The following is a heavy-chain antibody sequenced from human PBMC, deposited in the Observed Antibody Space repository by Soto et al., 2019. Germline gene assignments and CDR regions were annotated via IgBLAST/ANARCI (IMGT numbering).Heavy chain of an antibody. CDR2: IYYSGST. D-gene: IGHD3-9*01. CDR1: GGSISSGGYY. V-gene: IGHV4-31*03. Sequence: QVQLQESGPGLVKPSQTLSLTCTVSGGSISSGGYYWSWIRQHPGKGLEWIGYIYYSGSTYYNPSLKRRVTMSVDTSKIQFSLKLSSVTAADTGVYYCGRGYNDYDILAGYYADRFDYWGQGTLVTVSS. CDR3: GRGYNDYDILAGYYADRFDY. J-gene: IGHJ4*02.